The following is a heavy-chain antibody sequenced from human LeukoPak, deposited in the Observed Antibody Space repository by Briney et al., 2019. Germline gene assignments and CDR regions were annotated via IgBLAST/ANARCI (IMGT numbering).Heavy chain of an antibody. CDR2: ISYDGSNK. D-gene: IGHD4/OR15-4a*01. J-gene: IGHJ4*02. CDR3: ANRAGAYSHPYDY. CDR1: GFTFSSYG. V-gene: IGHV3-30*18. Sequence: PGGSLRLSCAASGFTFSSYGMHWLRQAPGKGREGVTVISYDGSNKYYADSVKGRFTISRDNAKNSLYLQMNSLRAEDTAVYYCANRAGAYSHPYDYWGQGTLVTVSS.